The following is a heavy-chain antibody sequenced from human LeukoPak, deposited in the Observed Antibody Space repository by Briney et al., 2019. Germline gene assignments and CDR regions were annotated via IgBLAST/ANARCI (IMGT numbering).Heavy chain of an antibody. CDR2: IYYSGST. D-gene: IGHD6-13*01. V-gene: IGHV4-39*02. Sequence: PSETLSLTCTVSGGSISSSSYYWGWIRQPPGKGLGWIGSIYYSGSTYYNPSLKSRVTISVDTSKNQFSLKLSSVTAADTAVYYCARDASLYHIAVAGRRGYFDYWGQGTLVTVSS. CDR1: GGSISSSSYY. J-gene: IGHJ4*02. CDR3: ARDASLYHIAVAGRRGYFDY.